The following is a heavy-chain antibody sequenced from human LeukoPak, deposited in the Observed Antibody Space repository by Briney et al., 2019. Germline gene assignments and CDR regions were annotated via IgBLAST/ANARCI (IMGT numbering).Heavy chain of an antibody. CDR3: ARQSNDFWSGYYKYYFDY. J-gene: IGHJ4*02. CDR1: GRSISSSSYY. CDR2: IYYSRST. V-gene: IGHV4-39*01. D-gene: IGHD3-3*01. Sequence: SETLSLTCTVSGRSISSSSYYWGWIRQPPGKGLEWIGSIYYSRSTYYNPSLKSRVTISVDTSKNQFSLKLSSVTAADTAVYYCARQSNDFWSGYYKYYFDYWGQGTLVTVSS.